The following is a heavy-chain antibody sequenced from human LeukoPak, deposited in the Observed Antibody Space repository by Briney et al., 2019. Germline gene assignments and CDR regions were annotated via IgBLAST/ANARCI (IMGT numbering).Heavy chain of an antibody. Sequence: GGSLRLSCAASGFTFSDYYMSWIRQAPGKGLEWVSYISSSGSTIYYADSVKGRFTISRDNAKNSLYLQMNSLRAEDTAVYYCARDQAARWLQFFFPLFSGFANDAFDIWGQGTMVTVSS. V-gene: IGHV3-11*04. J-gene: IGHJ3*02. CDR3: ARDQAARWLQFFFPLFSGFANDAFDI. CDR1: GFTFSDYY. D-gene: IGHD5-24*01. CDR2: ISSSGSTI.